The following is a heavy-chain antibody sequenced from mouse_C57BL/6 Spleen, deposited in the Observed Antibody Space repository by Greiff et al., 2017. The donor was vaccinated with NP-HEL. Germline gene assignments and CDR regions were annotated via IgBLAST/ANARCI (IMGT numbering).Heavy chain of an antibody. J-gene: IGHJ2*01. CDR1: GYTFTSYW. D-gene: IGHD2-1*01. V-gene: IGHV1-50*01. CDR2: IDPSDSYT. Sequence: QVQLQQSGAELVKPGASVKLSCKASGYTFTSYWMQWVKQRPGQGLEWIGEIDPSDSYTNYNPKFKGKATLTVDTSSSTAYMQLSSLTSEDSAVYYCARGGNYVTDYWGQGTTLTVSS. CDR3: ARGGNYVTDY.